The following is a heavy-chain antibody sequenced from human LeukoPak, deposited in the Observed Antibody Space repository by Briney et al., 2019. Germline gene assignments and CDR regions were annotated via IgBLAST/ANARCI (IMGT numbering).Heavy chain of an antibody. V-gene: IGHV3-23*01. CDR2: IGGSGIGHST. Sequence: GGSLRLSCAASGFTFSSYSMNWVRQAPGKGLEWVSGIGGSGIGHSTHYADSVKGRFTISRDNSKNMVYLQMDSLRAEDTALYYCAIDSGWLRYHDWGQGALVTVSS. J-gene: IGHJ4*02. D-gene: IGHD5-12*01. CDR3: AIDSGWLRYHD. CDR1: GFTFSSYS.